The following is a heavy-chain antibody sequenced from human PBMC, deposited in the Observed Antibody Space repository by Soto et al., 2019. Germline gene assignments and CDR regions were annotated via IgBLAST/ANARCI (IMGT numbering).Heavy chain of an antibody. V-gene: IGHV4-30-2*01. J-gene: IGHJ4*02. Sequence: SETLSLTCGVSGGSLSGATYSWNWIRQPPGKGLEWIGYIFPSGTTYYNPSLKSRVAISIDVSKNQFSLSLRSLTAADTAVYYCARSREFDYWSQGTLVTVSS. CDR2: IFPSGTT. CDR1: GGSLSGATYS. CDR3: ARSREFDY.